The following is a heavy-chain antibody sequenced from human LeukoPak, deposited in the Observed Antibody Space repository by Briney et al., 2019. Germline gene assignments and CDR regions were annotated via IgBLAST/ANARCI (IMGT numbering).Heavy chain of an antibody. J-gene: IGHJ6*03. CDR2: INPNSGGT. CDR3: ARGRYYYYYMDV. V-gene: IGHV1-2*06. Sequence: ASVKVSCKASGYTFTGYYMHWVRQAPGQGLEWMGRINPNSGGTNYAQKFQGRVTMTRDTSISTAYMELSRLRSDDTAVYYCARGRYYYYYMDVWGKGTTVTVSS. CDR1: GYTFTGYY.